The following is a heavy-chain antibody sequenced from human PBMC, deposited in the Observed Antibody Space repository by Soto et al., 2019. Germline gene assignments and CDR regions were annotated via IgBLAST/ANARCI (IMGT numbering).Heavy chain of an antibody. Sequence: EVQLLESGGGLVQPGGSLRLSCAASGFTFSSYAMSWVRQAPGKGLEWVSAISGSGGSTYYADSVKGRFTISRDNSKNTLYLQMNSLRAEDTAVYYCAKGGRGDPDFGPGYYYYYGMDVWGQGTTVTVSS. V-gene: IGHV3-23*01. CDR1: GFTFSSYA. J-gene: IGHJ6*02. CDR2: ISGSGGST. D-gene: IGHD1-26*01. CDR3: AKGGRGDPDFGPGYYYYYGMDV.